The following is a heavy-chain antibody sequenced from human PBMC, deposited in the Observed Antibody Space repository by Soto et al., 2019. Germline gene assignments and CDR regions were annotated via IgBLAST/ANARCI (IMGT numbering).Heavy chain of an antibody. J-gene: IGHJ5*02. Sequence: ASVKVSCKASGGSFSSYAISWVRQAPGQGLEWMGGIIPIFGTANYAQKFQGRVTITADESTSTAYMELSSLRSEDTAVYYCARDVGDGYNFFYWFDPWGQGTLVTVSS. CDR3: ARDVGDGYNFFYWFDP. V-gene: IGHV1-69*13. D-gene: IGHD5-12*01. CDR1: GGSFSSYA. CDR2: IIPIFGTA.